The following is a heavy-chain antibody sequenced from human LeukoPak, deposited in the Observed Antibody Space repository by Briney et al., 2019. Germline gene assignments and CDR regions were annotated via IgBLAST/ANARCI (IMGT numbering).Heavy chain of an antibody. D-gene: IGHD2-21*02. CDR1: GFTFSNYG. Sequence: GGSLRLSCVGSGFTFSNYGLNWVRQAPGEGLEWVANIKQDGSEKYYVDSVKGRFTISRDNSRSTLYLQMNSLRAEDTAVYFCARVAYYRVTADQITDAFDVWGHGTVVTVSS. J-gene: IGHJ3*01. CDR3: ARVAYYRVTADQITDAFDV. V-gene: IGHV3-7*01. CDR2: IKQDGSEK.